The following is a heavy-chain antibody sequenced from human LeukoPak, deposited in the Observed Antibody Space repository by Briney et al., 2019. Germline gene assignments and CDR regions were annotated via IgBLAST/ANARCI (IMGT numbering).Heavy chain of an antibody. J-gene: IGHJ6*02. CDR1: GFTFSSSA. Sequence: GGSLRLSCAASGFTFSSSAMSWVRQVPGKGLEWVSGISASGGSTYYADSVRGRFTISRDNSKNTLYLQMNSLRAEDTAVYYCARDRVQLWSVYYYYYGMDVWGQGTTVTVSS. D-gene: IGHD5-18*01. CDR2: ISASGGST. V-gene: IGHV3-23*01. CDR3: ARDRVQLWSVYYYYYGMDV.